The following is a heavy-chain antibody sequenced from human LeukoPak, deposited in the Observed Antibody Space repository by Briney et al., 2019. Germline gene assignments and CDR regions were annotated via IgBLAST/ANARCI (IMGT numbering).Heavy chain of an antibody. J-gene: IGHJ5*02. CDR2: INPNSGGT. Sequence: GASVKVSCKASGYTFTCYYMHWVRQAPGQGLEWMGWINPNSGGTNYAQKFQGRVTMTRDTSISTAYMELSRLRSDDTAVYYCARGDRAYYYDSSGYYYVPGDPWGQGTLVTVSS. V-gene: IGHV1-2*02. CDR1: GYTFTCYY. D-gene: IGHD3-22*01. CDR3: ARGDRAYYYDSSGYYYVPGDP.